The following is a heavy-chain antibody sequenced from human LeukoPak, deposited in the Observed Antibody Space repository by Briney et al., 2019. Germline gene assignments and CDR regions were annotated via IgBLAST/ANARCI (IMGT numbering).Heavy chain of an antibody. J-gene: IGHJ5*02. CDR3: ARHRDSLGFHNWFDP. CDR2: TFYTGST. Sequence: SETLSLTCTVSGGSISSHYWSWIRQSPGRGLEWIVFTFYTGSTNSNPSLKSRVTMSADPSKNQVSLRLISVTAADTAIYYCARHRDSLGFHNWFDPWGQGTLVSVSS. D-gene: IGHD3-16*01. CDR1: GGSISSHY. V-gene: IGHV4-59*08.